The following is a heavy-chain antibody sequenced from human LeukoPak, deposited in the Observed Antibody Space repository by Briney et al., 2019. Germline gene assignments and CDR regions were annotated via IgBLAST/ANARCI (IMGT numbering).Heavy chain of an antibody. CDR3: ARMIDPARWYYAMDV. V-gene: IGHV1-69*01. J-gene: IGHJ6*02. D-gene: IGHD2-15*01. CDR1: GGTFSSYA. CDR2: IIPIFGTA. Sequence: SVKVSCKAPGGTFSSYAISWVRQAPGQGLEWMGGIIPIFGTANYAQKFQGRVTITADESTSTAYMELSSLRSEDTAVYYCARMIDPARWYYAMDVWGQGTTVTVSS.